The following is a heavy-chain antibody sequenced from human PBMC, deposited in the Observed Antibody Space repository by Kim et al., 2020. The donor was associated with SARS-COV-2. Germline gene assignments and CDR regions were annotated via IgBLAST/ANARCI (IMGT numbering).Heavy chain of an antibody. V-gene: IGHV4-34*01. CDR2: INHSRST. Sequence: SETLSLTCAVYGGSFSGYYWSWIRQPPGKGLEWIGEINHSRSTNYNPSLKSRVTISVDTSKNQFSLKLSSVTAADTAVYYCARGSFQWRYCSSTSCGYYFDYWGQGTLVTVSS. D-gene: IGHD2-2*01. CDR1: GGSFSGYY. J-gene: IGHJ4*02. CDR3: ARGSFQWRYCSSTSCGYYFDY.